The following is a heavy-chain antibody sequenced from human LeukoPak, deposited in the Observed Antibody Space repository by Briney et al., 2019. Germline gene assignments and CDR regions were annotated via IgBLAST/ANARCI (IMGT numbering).Heavy chain of an antibody. Sequence: GASVKVSCKASGGTFSSYAISWVRQAPGQGLEWMGGIIPIFGTANYAQKFQGRVTITTDESTSTAYMELSSLRSEDTAVYYCAREAAARDYYFDYWGQGTLVTVSS. J-gene: IGHJ4*02. CDR1: GGTFSSYA. CDR3: AREAAARDYYFDY. CDR2: IIPIFGTA. D-gene: IGHD6-13*01. V-gene: IGHV1-69*05.